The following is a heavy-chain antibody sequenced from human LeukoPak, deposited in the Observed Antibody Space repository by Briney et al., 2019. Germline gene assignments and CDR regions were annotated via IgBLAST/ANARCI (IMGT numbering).Heavy chain of an antibody. D-gene: IGHD5-12*01. Sequence: SETLSLTCEVSGGSFSGYYWTWIRQSPGKGLEGIGEIYHSGSTNYNPSLMRRVTMSVDTSKNQFSLSLTAVTDADTALYYCARARRGYVRLDYWGQGTLVTVSS. CDR3: ARARRGYVRLDY. J-gene: IGHJ4*02. CDR1: GGSFSGYY. V-gene: IGHV4-34*01. CDR2: IYHSGST.